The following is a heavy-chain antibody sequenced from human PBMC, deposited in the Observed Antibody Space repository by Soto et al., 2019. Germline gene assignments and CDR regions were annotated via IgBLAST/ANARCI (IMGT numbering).Heavy chain of an antibody. Sequence: EVQLVESGGGLVQPGGSLRLSCTASGFIVSDTYMNWVRQAPGKGLEWVSVISHRGDTHYSDSVRGRFSLSRDIADNTLHLQMNILRVEDTAVYYCAREPRYCRGGSCSITGDAFDIWGQGTMVTVSS. CDR3: AREPRYCRGGSCSITGDAFDI. J-gene: IGHJ3*02. CDR1: GFIVSDTY. D-gene: IGHD2-15*01. V-gene: IGHV3-66*01. CDR2: ISHRGDT.